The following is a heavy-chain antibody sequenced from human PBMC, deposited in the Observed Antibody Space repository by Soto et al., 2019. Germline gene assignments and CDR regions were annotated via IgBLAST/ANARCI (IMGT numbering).Heavy chain of an antibody. J-gene: IGHJ5*02. Sequence: SETLSLTCTVSGGSISTYYWSWIRQPPGKGLEWIGYIFYSGSTNYNPSLKSRVTISVDTSKNQFSLKLTSSTAADTAVYYWGRDYVGGYSYFAPWGQGTLVTVSS. D-gene: IGHD3-16*02. CDR3: GRDYVGGYSYFAP. CDR2: IFYSGST. CDR1: GGSISTYY. V-gene: IGHV4-59*01.